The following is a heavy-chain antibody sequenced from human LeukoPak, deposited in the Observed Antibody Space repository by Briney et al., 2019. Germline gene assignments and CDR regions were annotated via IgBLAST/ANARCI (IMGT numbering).Heavy chain of an antibody. Sequence: PSETLSLTCTVSGVSIRNYHWSWVRQPPGKGLEWIGPIYYSGSTYYNPSLKSRPTMSVDTSKNQFSLKLSSVTVADTAIYYCARQTYYYDSSGHPYWYFDLWGRGTLVTVSS. D-gene: IGHD3-22*01. J-gene: IGHJ2*01. V-gene: IGHV4-59*04. CDR3: ARQTYYYDSSGHPYWYFDL. CDR2: IYYSGST. CDR1: GVSIRNYH.